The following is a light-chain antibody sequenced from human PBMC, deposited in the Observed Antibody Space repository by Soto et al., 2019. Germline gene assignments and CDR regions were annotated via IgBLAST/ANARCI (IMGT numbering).Light chain of an antibody. CDR3: QQYDSSSVYT. CDR1: QNINRW. V-gene: IGKV1-5*01. Sequence: DIQMTQSPSTLSASVGDRVTITCRASQNINRWLAWYQQGPGKAPKLLISDASRLESGVPSRFSGSGSGTDFALTITGLQVDDFATYYCQQYDSSSVYTFGQGTKLEIK. J-gene: IGKJ2*01. CDR2: DAS.